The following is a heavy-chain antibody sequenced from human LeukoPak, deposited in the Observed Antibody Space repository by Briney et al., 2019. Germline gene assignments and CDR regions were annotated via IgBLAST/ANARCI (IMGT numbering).Heavy chain of an antibody. D-gene: IGHD2-2*01. Sequence: ASVKVSCKASGYTFTAYYMHWVRQAPGQGLEWMGWINPNTGGTNYAQKFQGRVTMTRATSISTAYMELSSLTSDDTAVYYCARDASFQFDSWGQGTLVTVSS. CDR3: ARDASFQFDS. CDR2: INPNTGGT. V-gene: IGHV1-2*02. J-gene: IGHJ4*02. CDR1: GYTFTAYY.